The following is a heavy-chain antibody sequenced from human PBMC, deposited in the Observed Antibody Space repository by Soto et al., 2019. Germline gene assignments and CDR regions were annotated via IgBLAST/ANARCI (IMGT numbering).Heavy chain of an antibody. CDR1: GDSVDQSY. Sequence: PSETLSLTCTVSGDSVDQSYWSWVRQSPGKRMEWIGYIIHSGTSKYNPSFKSRVTMSLDTSKNQVSLRLTSVTAADTAIYFCARERRGFGYIDYWGLGTLVTVSS. J-gene: IGHJ4*02. D-gene: IGHD3-3*01. CDR2: IIHSGTS. CDR3: ARERRGFGYIDY. V-gene: IGHV4-59*02.